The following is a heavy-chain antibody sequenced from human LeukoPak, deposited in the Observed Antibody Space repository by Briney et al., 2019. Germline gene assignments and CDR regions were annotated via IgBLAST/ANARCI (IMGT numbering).Heavy chain of an antibody. CDR1: GGSFSGYY. CDR3: ARAGYSNGWYNDY. CDR2: INHSGST. V-gene: IGHV4-34*01. J-gene: IGHJ4*02. Sequence: PSETLSLTCAVYGGSFSGYYWSWIRQPPGKWLEWIGEINHSGSTKYNPSLKTRVTISVDTSKYHFSLKLSSVTAADTAVYYCARAGYSNGWYNDYWGQGTLVTVSS. D-gene: IGHD6-19*01.